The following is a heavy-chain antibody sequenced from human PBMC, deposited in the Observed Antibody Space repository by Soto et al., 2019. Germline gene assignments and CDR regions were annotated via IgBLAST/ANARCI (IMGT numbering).Heavy chain of an antibody. Sequence: PGGSLLLSCEASVFTFSDFGMAWVRQIPGKGLEWVSTVNFDGGNTHYADSVQGRFTISRDNSKDTLYLQMGSLRAEDTAIYYCAKDAGNEDSLFDYWGQGTMVTVSS. CDR1: VFTFSDFG. CDR2: VNFDGGNT. V-gene: IGHV3-23*01. J-gene: IGHJ4*02. CDR3: AKDAGNEDSLFDY. D-gene: IGHD4-4*01.